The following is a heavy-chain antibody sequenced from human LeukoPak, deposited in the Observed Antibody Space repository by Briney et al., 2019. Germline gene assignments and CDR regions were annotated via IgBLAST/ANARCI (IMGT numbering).Heavy chain of an antibody. V-gene: IGHV1-2*02. Sequence: ASVKVSCKASGYTFTGYYMHWVRQAPGQGPEWMGWINPNSGGTNYAQKFQGRVTVTRDMSTRTVYMELSDLRPEDTAVYYCARDFSGEWEQLTGWWFDPWGQGTLVIVSS. CDR2: INPNSGGT. CDR3: ARDFSGEWEQLTGWWFDP. J-gene: IGHJ5*02. CDR1: GYTFTGYY. D-gene: IGHD1-26*01.